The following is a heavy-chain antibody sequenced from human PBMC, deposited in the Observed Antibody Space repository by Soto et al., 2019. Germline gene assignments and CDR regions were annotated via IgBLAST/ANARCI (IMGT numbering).Heavy chain of an antibody. CDR1: GYTFTSYD. Sequence: GASVKVSCKASGYTFTSYDINWVRQATGQGLEWMGIINPSGGDTIYAQKFQGRVTMTRDTPTTTVYMEVSSLRSEDTAVYYCARRWTTGEIGYWGQGTMVTVSS. D-gene: IGHD4-17*01. J-gene: IGHJ4*02. CDR3: ARRWTTGEIGY. CDR2: INPSGGDT. V-gene: IGHV1-46*01.